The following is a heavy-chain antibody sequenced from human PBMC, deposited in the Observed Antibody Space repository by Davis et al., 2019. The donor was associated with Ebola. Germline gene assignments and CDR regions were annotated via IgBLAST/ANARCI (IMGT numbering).Heavy chain of an antibody. CDR3: ARVQAYYDSSGYYSDAFDI. Sequence: GGSLRLSCAASGLTVSSYWMHWVRQAPGKGLVWVSRISSDGSSTSYADSVKGRFTISRDNAKNTLYLQMNSLRGEDTAVYYCARVQAYYDSSGYYSDAFDIWGQGTMVTVSS. CDR2: ISSDGSST. V-gene: IGHV3-74*01. D-gene: IGHD3-22*01. J-gene: IGHJ3*02. CDR1: GLTVSSYW.